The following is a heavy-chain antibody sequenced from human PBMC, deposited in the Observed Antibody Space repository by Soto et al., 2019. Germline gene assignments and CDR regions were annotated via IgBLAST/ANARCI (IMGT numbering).Heavy chain of an antibody. J-gene: IGHJ4*02. CDR3: GGGQYSFAY. Sequence: QVQLVESGGGVVQPGRSLRLSCAASGFPFTTYGMHWVREGPGKGLEWVAVISYDGSNTYYADSVKGRFTISRDNSKHPLYVQMNSLSPEDTALYSCGGGQYSFAYRGQEPLVTVSP. V-gene: IGHV3-30*03. D-gene: IGHD3-10*01. CDR2: ISYDGSNT. CDR1: GFPFTTYG.